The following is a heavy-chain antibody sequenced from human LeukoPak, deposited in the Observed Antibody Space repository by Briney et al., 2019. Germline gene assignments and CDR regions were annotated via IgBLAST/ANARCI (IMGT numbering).Heavy chain of an antibody. J-gene: IGHJ3*02. D-gene: IGHD5-12*01. V-gene: IGHV3-21*04. CDR3: APWLRWDAFDI. Sequence: GGSLRLSCAASGFTFSSYSMNWVRQAPGKGLEWVSSISSSSSYIYYADSVKGRFTISRDNAKNSLYLQMNSLRAEDTAVYYCAPWLRWDAFDIWGQGTMVTVSS. CDR1: GFTFSSYS. CDR2: ISSSSSYI.